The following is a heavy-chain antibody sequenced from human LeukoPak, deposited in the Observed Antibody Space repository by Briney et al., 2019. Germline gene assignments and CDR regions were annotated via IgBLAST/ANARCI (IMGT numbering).Heavy chain of an antibody. CDR2: TYYSGST. Sequence: PSETLSLTCTVSGGSISSSSYYWGWIRQPPGKGLEWIGSTYYSGSTYYNPSLKSRVTISVDTSKNQFSLKLSSVTAADTAVYYCARSVYFDYWGQGTLVTVSS. J-gene: IGHJ4*02. CDR1: GGSISSSSYY. V-gene: IGHV4-39*07. CDR3: ARSVYFDY.